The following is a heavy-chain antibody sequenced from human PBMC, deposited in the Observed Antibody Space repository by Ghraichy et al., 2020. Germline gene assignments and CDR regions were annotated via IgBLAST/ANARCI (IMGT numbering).Heavy chain of an antibody. Sequence: ASVKVSCKASGYTFTSYGLNWVRQAPGQRPDWMGWINANTGNPTYVQGFTGRFVFSVDTSVSTAYLEINSLKPEDTAIYYCARGPWERLLKALDYWGQGTLVTVS. D-gene: IGHD1-1*01. CDR2: INANTGNP. J-gene: IGHJ4*02. CDR1: GYTFTSYG. CDR3: ARGPWERLLKALDY. V-gene: IGHV7-4-1*02.